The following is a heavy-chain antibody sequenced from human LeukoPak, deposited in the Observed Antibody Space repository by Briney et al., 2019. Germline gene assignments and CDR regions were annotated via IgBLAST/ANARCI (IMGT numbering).Heavy chain of an antibody. Sequence: ASVKVSCKASGYTFTSYGISWVRQAPGQGLEWMGWISAYNGNTNYAQKLQGRVTMTTDTSTSTAYVELRSLRSDDTAVYYCARDFFVAAAGPIDYWGQGTLVTVSS. J-gene: IGHJ4*02. CDR2: ISAYNGNT. D-gene: IGHD6-13*01. CDR1: GYTFTSYG. V-gene: IGHV1-18*01. CDR3: ARDFFVAAAGPIDY.